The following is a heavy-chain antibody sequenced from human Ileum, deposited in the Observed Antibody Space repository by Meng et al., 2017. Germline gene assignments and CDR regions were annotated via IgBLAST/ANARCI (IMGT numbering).Heavy chain of an antibody. V-gene: IGHV1-69*02. Sequence: KFQGRVTIIADKSTSTAYMELSSLRSEDTAVYYCAAASGSYYFDYWGQGTLVTVSS. J-gene: IGHJ4*02. CDR3: AAASGSYYFDY. D-gene: IGHD1-26*01.